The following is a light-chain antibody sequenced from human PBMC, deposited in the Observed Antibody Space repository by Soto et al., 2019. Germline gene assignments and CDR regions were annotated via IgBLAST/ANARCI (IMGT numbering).Light chain of an antibody. J-gene: IGKJ1*01. CDR3: QQFAIFTT. CDR1: HNIERW. V-gene: IGKV1-5*01. Sequence: IQMTQYTSPLSASIGDRVTITCRASHNIERWMAWYQQKPGKAPSLLIFDASTLHSGVPSRFSGSGSGTDFTLTISSLQPDDFATYYCQQFAIFTTFGQGTNVDIK. CDR2: DAS.